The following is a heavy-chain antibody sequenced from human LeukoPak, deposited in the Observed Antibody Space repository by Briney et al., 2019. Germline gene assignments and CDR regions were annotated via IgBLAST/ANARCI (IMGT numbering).Heavy chain of an antibody. CDR1: GFTFSDYY. V-gene: IGHV3-11*01. J-gene: IGHJ4*02. CDR3: ARVIKNTEMATRY. CDR2: ISSSGSTI. Sequence: PGGSLRLSCAASGFTFSDYYMSWIRQAPGKGLEWVSYISSSGSTIYYADSVEGRFTISRDNAKNSLYLQMNSLRAEDTAVYYCARVIKNTEMATRYWGQGTLVSVSS. D-gene: IGHD5-24*01.